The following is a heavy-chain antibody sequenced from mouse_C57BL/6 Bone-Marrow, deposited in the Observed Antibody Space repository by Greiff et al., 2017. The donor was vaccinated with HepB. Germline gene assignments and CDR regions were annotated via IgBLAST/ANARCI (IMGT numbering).Heavy chain of an antibody. J-gene: IGHJ1*03. D-gene: IGHD2-1*01. CDR2: ISSGSSTI. V-gene: IGHV5-17*01. CDR3: ARKRNGNFYWYFDV. CDR1: GFTFSDYG. Sequence: EVKLLESGGGLVKPGGSLKLSCAASGFTFSDYGMHWVRQAPEQGLEWVAYISSGSSTIYYADTVKGRFTISRDNAKNTLFLQMTSLRSEDTAMYYCARKRNGNFYWYFDVWGTGTTVTVPS.